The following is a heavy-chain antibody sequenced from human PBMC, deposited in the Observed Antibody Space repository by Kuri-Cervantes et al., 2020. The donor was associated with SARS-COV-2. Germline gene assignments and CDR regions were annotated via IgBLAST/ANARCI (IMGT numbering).Heavy chain of an antibody. J-gene: IGHJ6*02. CDR1: GGSISSYY. Sequence: SETLSLTCTVSGGSISSYYWSWIRQPPGKGLEWIGYVYYSGSTNYHPSLKSRVTISVDTSKNQFSLKLSSVTAADTAVYYCARDVQGYSYGAGYYYYGMDVWGQGTTVTVSS. CDR2: VYYSGST. V-gene: IGHV4-59*01. D-gene: IGHD5-18*01. CDR3: ARDVQGYSYGAGYYYYGMDV.